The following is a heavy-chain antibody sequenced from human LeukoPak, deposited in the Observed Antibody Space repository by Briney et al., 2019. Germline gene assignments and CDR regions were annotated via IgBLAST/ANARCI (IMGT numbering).Heavy chain of an antibody. D-gene: IGHD1-20*01. Sequence: PSETLSLTCAVYGGSFSGYYWSWIRQPPGKGLEWIGETNHSGSTNYNPSLKSRVTIPVDTSKNQFSLKLSSVTAADTAVYYCARVRYNWNGGYFDYWGQGTLVTVSS. V-gene: IGHV4-34*01. CDR3: ARVRYNWNGGYFDY. J-gene: IGHJ4*02. CDR1: GGSFSGYY. CDR2: TNHSGST.